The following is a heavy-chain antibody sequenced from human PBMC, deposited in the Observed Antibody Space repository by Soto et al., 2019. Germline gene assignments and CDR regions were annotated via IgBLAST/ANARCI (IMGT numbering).Heavy chain of an antibody. Sequence: PSETLSLTCTVSGGSISSGGYYWSWIRQHPGKGLEWIGYIYYSGSTYYNPSLKSRVTISVDTSKNQFSLKLSSVTAADTAVHYCARAPYSSSSPVFDYWGQGTLVTVSS. CDR3: ARAPYSSSSPVFDY. CDR1: GGSISSGGYY. J-gene: IGHJ4*02. D-gene: IGHD6-6*01. CDR2: IYYSGST. V-gene: IGHV4-31*03.